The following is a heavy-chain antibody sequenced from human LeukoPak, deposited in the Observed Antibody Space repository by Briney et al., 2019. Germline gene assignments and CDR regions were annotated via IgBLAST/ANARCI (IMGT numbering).Heavy chain of an antibody. J-gene: IGHJ4*01. Sequence: GGSLRLSYAASGFTFSSYAMHWVRQAPGKGLEWVAVISYDGSNKYYADSVKGRFTISRDNSKNTLYLQMNSLRAEDTAVYYCARAPYLYSNHFDYWGQGTLVTVSS. V-gene: IGHV3-30-3*01. CDR1: GFTFSSYA. CDR2: ISYDGSNK. D-gene: IGHD4-11*01. CDR3: ARAPYLYSNHFDY.